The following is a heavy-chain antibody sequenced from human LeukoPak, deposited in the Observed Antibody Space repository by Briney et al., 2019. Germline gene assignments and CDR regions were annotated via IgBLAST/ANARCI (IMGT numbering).Heavy chain of an antibody. Sequence: SETLSLTCTVSGGSISSHYWSWIRQPSGKGLEWIGYIYYSGSTNYNPSLKSRVTISVGTSKNQFSLHLSSVNAADTAIYYCARLRALSGHRGAFDIWGQGTLVTVSS. D-gene: IGHD5/OR15-5a*01. J-gene: IGHJ3*02. CDR3: ARLRALSGHRGAFDI. CDR2: IYYSGST. CDR1: GGSISSHY. V-gene: IGHV4-59*08.